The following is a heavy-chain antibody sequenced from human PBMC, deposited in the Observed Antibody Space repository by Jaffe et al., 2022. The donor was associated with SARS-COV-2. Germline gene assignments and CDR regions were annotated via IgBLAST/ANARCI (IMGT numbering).Heavy chain of an antibody. CDR1: GFTFSSYW. CDR3: AREAPYDSSGHDNPEGSLYYYGMDV. D-gene: IGHD3-22*01. J-gene: IGHJ6*02. CDR2: INSDGSST. V-gene: IGHV3-74*01. Sequence: EVQLVESGGGLVQPGGSLRLSCAASGFTFSSYWMHWVRQAPGKGLVWVSRINSDGSSTSYADSVKGRFTISRDNAKNTLYLQMNSLRAEDTAVYYCAREAPYDSSGHDNPEGSLYYYGMDVWGQGTTVTVSS.